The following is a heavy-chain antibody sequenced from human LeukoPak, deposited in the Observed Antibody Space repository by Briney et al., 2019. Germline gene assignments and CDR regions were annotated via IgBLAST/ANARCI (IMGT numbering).Heavy chain of an antibody. D-gene: IGHD2-21*02. J-gene: IGHJ4*02. Sequence: PSETLSLTCTVSGGSISSSSYYWGWIRQPPGKGLEWIGSIYYSWSTYYNPSLKSRVTISVDTSKNQFSLKLSSVTAADTAVYYCARVLRDEQEYCGGDCYWLYYFDYWGQGTLVTVSS. V-gene: IGHV4-39*07. CDR1: GGSISSSSYY. CDR2: IYYSWST. CDR3: ARVLRDEQEYCGGDCYWLYYFDY.